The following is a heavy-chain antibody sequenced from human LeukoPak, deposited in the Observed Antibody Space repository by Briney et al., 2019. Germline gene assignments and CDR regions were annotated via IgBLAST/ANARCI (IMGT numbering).Heavy chain of an antibody. CDR3: ARPSGYHSSYFYYGMDV. Sequence: ASVKVSCKASGYSFTNYYMHWVRQAPGQGLEWMGIISPSGDSTSYAQKFQGRITMTRDTSTSTVYMELSRLESEDTAVYYCARPSGYHSSYFYYGMDVWGQGTTVTVSS. CDR2: ISPSGDST. CDR1: GYSFTNYY. D-gene: IGHD5-12*01. J-gene: IGHJ6*02. V-gene: IGHV1-46*01.